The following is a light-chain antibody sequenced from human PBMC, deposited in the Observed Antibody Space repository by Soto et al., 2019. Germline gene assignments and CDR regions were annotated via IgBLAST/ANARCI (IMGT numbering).Light chain of an antibody. Sequence: QSVLTQAASVSGSPGQSITISCTGTSSDIGGYKYVSWYQQHPGKAPKLIIFEVSNRPSGVSHRFSGSKSGNTASLTISGLQAEDEADYYCSSYTSSTLDVFGTGTKVTVL. CDR2: EVS. CDR1: SSDIGGYKY. CDR3: SSYTSSTLDV. V-gene: IGLV2-14*01. J-gene: IGLJ1*01.